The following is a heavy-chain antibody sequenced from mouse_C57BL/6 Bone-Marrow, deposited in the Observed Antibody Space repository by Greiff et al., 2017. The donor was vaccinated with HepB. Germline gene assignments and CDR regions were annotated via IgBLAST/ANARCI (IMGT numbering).Heavy chain of an antibody. V-gene: IGHV1-50*01. CDR1: GYTFTSYW. Sequence: QVQLKQPGAELVKPGASVKLSCKASGYTFTSYWMQWVKQRPGQGLEWIGEIDPSDSYTNYNQKFKGKPTLTVDTSSSTAYMQLSSLTSEDSAVYYCARDYYGSSGDWYFDVWGTGTTVTVSS. D-gene: IGHD1-1*01. J-gene: IGHJ1*03. CDR3: ARDYYGSSGDWYFDV. CDR2: IDPSDSYT.